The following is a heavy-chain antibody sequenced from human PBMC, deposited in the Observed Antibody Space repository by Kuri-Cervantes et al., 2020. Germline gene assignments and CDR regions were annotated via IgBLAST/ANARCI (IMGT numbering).Heavy chain of an antibody. V-gene: IGHV3-49*04. CDR2: IRGKGNGGTT. J-gene: IGHJ4*02. CDR3: ARVGEYSSSSGLIP. Sequence: GGSLRLSCTGSGFIFGNYAISWVRQAPGTGLEWVGVIRGKGNGGTTEYSASVKGRFTISRDDSKSIAYLHMNSLNTEDTAVYYCARVGEYSSSSGLIPWGQRTLVTVSS. D-gene: IGHD6-6*01. CDR1: GFIFGNYA.